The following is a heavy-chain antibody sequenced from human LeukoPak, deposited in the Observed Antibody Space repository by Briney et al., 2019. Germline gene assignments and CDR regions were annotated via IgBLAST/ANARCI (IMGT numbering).Heavy chain of an antibody. D-gene: IGHD6-19*01. CDR3: ARRNSAWYAHIDY. J-gene: IGHJ4*02. CDR2: IYYSGST. Sequence: SETLSLTCTVSGGSISSSSHYWGWIRQPPGKGLEWIGSIYYSGSTYYNPSLKSRVTISVDTSKNQFSLKLSSVTAADTAVYYCARRNSAWYAHIDYSARGTLVTVSS. CDR1: GGSISSSSHY. V-gene: IGHV4-39*01.